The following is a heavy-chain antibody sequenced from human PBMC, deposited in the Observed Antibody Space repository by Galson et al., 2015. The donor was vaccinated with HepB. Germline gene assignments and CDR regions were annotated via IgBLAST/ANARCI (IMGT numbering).Heavy chain of an antibody. D-gene: IGHD2-15*01. CDR1: GFTFSSYA. CDR3: AKDLSAAADTQPDY. J-gene: IGHJ4*02. CDR2: TSYTGSSS. V-gene: IGHV3-23*01. Sequence: SLRLSCAASGFTFSSYAMSWVRQAPGKGLEWVSSTSYTGSSSYYADIVKGRFTISRDNSRNTLFLQMNSLTTEDTAVYYCAKDLSAAADTQPDYWGQGTLVTVSS.